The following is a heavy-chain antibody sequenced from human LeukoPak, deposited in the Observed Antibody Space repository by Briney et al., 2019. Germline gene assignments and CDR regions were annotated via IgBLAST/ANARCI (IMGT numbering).Heavy chain of an antibody. CDR2: MNPNSGNT. D-gene: IGHD3-3*01. J-gene: IGHJ6*02. CDR1: GYTFTSYD. CDR3: ASRGGTFYDFWGGYLTNYYYGMAV. V-gene: IGHV1-8*01. Sequence: ASVKVSCKASGYTFTSYDINWVRQATGQGLEWMGWMNPNSGNTGYAQKFQGRVTMTRNTSISTAYMELSSLRSEDTAVYYCASRGGTFYDFWGGYLTNYYYGMAVWGQGTTVTVSS.